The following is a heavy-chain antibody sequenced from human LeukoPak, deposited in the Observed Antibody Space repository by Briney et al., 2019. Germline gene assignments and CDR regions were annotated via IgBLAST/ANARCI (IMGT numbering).Heavy chain of an antibody. Sequence: PGGSLRLSCAASGFTFSSYSMNWVRQAPGKGLEWVSYISSSSSTIYYADSVKGRFTISRDNAKNSLYLQMNSLRAEDTAVYYCARVLPSTGYAFDIWGQGTMVTVSS. CDR2: ISSSSSTI. CDR1: GFTFSSYS. D-gene: IGHD5/OR15-5a*01. V-gene: IGHV3-48*04. CDR3: ARVLPSTGYAFDI. J-gene: IGHJ3*02.